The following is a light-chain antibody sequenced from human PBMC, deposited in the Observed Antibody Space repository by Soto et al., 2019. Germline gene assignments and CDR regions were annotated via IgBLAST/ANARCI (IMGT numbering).Light chain of an antibody. CDR3: ETGDFNPRV. Sequence: QSVLTQSSSASASLGSSVKLTCTLSSGHSSYIIAWHQQQPGKAPRYLMKLEGSGSYNKGSGVPDRFSGSSSGADRYLTISNLRFEDEADYYCETGDFNPRVFGGGTKLTVL. CDR1: SGHSSYI. CDR2: LEGSGSY. V-gene: IGLV4-60*02. J-gene: IGLJ3*02.